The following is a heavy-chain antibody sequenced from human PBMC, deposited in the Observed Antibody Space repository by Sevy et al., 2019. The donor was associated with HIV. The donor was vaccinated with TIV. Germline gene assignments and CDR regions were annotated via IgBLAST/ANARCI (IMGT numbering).Heavy chain of an antibody. D-gene: IGHD3-16*01. CDR3: AREGTKGVWFDP. V-gene: IGHV4-31*03. Sequence: SETLSLTCTVSGGSINSGDYYWIWIRQHPEKGLEWIGYIFHTGSTYYNRSFKSRATISVDTSKNQFSLKLSLMTAADTAVYYCAREGTKGVWFDPWGQGTLVTVSS. CDR2: IFHTGST. J-gene: IGHJ5*02. CDR1: GGSINSGDYY.